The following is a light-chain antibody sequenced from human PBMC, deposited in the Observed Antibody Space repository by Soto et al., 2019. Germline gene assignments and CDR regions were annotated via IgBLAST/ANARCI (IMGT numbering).Light chain of an antibody. CDR1: QSISGY. Sequence: DIQMTQSPSSLSASVGDRVTITCRASQSISGYLNWYQQKPGKAPKLLIYAASSLHSGVPPRFRGSGSGTDFTLTISSLQTEDFATYYCQQSYRTPRWTFGQGPKVEIK. J-gene: IGKJ1*01. CDR3: QQSYRTPRWT. CDR2: AAS. V-gene: IGKV1-39*01.